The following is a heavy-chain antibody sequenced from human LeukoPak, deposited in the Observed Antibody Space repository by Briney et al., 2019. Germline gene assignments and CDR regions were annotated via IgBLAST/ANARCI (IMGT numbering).Heavy chain of an antibody. CDR2: INHSGST. Sequence: PSETLSLTCAVYGGPFSGYYWSWIRQPPGKGLEWIGEINHSGSTNYNPSLKSRVTISVDTSKNQFSLKLSSVTAADTAVYYCARLMNLVGATIDYWGQGTLVTVSS. D-gene: IGHD1-26*01. V-gene: IGHV4-34*01. CDR1: GGPFSGYY. CDR3: ARLMNLVGATIDY. J-gene: IGHJ4*02.